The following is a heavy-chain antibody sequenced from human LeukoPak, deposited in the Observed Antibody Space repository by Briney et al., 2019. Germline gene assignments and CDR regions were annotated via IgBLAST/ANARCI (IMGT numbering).Heavy chain of an antibody. CDR3: AKGGYSNGRYYYYYMDV. J-gene: IGHJ6*03. CDR2: TSFDGSDN. CDR1: GFTFSSYA. D-gene: IGHD5-18*01. V-gene: IGHV3-30*04. Sequence: GRSLRLSCAASGFTFSSYAMHWVRQAPGKGLKWVAVTSFDGSDNYYADSVKGRFTISRDNSKNTLYLQMNSLRAEDTAVYYCAKGGYSNGRYYYYYMDVWGEGTTVTVSS.